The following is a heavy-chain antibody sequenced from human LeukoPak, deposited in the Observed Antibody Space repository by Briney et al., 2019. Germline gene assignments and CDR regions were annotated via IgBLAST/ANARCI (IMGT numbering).Heavy chain of an antibody. V-gene: IGHV3-21*01. Sequence: GGSLRLSCAASGFTFSSYSMNWVRQAPGKGLEWVSSISSSSSYIYYADSVKGRFTISRDNAKNSLYLQMNSLRAEDTAVYYCARDETYYYDSSGLCDYWGQGTLVTVSS. J-gene: IGHJ4*02. D-gene: IGHD3-22*01. CDR2: ISSSSSYI. CDR1: GFTFSSYS. CDR3: ARDETYYYDSSGLCDY.